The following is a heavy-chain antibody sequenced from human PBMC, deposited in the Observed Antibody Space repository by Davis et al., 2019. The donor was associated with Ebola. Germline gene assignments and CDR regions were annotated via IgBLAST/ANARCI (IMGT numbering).Heavy chain of an antibody. CDR1: GFTFSSYA. CDR3: AKSRDQTGSSGFDY. V-gene: IGHV3-23*01. D-gene: IGHD1-26*01. Sequence: GESLKISCAASGFTFSSYAMSWVRQAPGKGLEWVSAISGSGGSTYYADSVKGRFTISRDNSKNTLYLQMNSLRAEDTAVYYCAKSRDQTGSSGFDYWGQGTLVTVSS. CDR2: ISGSGGST. J-gene: IGHJ4*02.